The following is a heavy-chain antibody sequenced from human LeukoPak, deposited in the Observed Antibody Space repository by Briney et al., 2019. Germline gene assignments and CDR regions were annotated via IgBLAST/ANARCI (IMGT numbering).Heavy chain of an antibody. V-gene: IGHV3-43D*03. CDR3: AKDILSSSTNYMDV. J-gene: IGHJ6*03. D-gene: IGHD2-2*01. CDR2: ISCDGGST. CDR1: GFTFDDYA. Sequence: PGGSLRLSCAASGFTFDDYAMHCVRQPPGKSLQAVSLISCDGGSTYYADSVKGRFTISRDNSKNSLYLQMNSLRAEDTALYYCAKDILSSSTNYMDVWGKGTTVTVSS.